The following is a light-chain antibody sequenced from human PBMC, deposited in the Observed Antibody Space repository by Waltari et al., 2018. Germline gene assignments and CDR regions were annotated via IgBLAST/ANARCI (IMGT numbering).Light chain of an antibody. Sequence: EIVMAQSPASLSVSPGERAIFSCRASQSVTTNVAWYQQKPGQPPRLLIHGASTRATDIPARFSGSGSGTEFTLTITSPQSEDVGVYYCHQYNDGPPFNFGQGTRLEIK. CDR1: QSVTTN. J-gene: IGKJ2*01. V-gene: IGKV3-15*01. CDR3: HQYNDGPPFN. CDR2: GAS.